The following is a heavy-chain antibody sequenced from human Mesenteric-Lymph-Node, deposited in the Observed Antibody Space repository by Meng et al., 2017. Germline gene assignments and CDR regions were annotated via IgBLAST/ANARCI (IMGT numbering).Heavy chain of an antibody. D-gene: IGHD3-3*01. CDR2: IYHSGST. J-gene: IGHJ4*02. V-gene: IGHV4-38-2*02. Sequence: SETLSLTCTVSGYSISSGYYWGWIRQPPGKGLEWIGSIYHSGSTYYNPSLKSRVTISVDTSKNQFSLKLNSVTAADTAVYYCAREGVYFWSGPIDYWGQGTLVTVSS. CDR1: GYSISSGYY. CDR3: AREGVYFWSGPIDY.